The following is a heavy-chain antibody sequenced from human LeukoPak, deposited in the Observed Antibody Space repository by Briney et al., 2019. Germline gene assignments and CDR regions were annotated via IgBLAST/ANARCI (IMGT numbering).Heavy chain of an antibody. Sequence: ASVKVSCKASGYTFTGYYIHWVRQAPGHGLEWMGWINPNSDVTNYAQKFQGRVTMTRDTSISTAYMELSRLRSDDTAVYYCARYCSSAICHAYFDFWGQGTLVTVSS. V-gene: IGHV1-2*02. CDR1: GYTFTGYY. D-gene: IGHD2-2*01. J-gene: IGHJ4*02. CDR2: INPNSDVT. CDR3: ARYCSSAICHAYFDF.